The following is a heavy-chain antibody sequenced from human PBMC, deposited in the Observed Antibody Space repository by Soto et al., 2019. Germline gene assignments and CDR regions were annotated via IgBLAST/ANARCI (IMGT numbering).Heavy chain of an antibody. D-gene: IGHD3-22*01. CDR2: INHSGST. CDR3: ARVGYYPFYYYYGMDV. CDR1: GGSFSGYY. V-gene: IGHV4-34*01. J-gene: IGHJ6*02. Sequence: SETLSLTCAVYGGSFSGYYWSWIRQPPGKGLEWIGEINHSGSTNYNPSLKSRVTISVDTSKNQFSLKLGSVTAADTAVYYCARVGYYPFYYYYGMDVWGQGTTVTVSS.